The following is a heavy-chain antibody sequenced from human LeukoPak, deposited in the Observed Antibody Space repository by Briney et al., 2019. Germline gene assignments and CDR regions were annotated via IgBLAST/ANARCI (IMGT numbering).Heavy chain of an antibody. V-gene: IGHV1-18*01. CDR2: ISAYNGNT. Sequence: ASVKVSCKASGYTFTSYGISWVRQAPGQGLEWMGWISAYNGNTNYAQKLQGRVTMTTDTSTSTAYMELRSLRSDDTAVYYCARDSYGSGCPRGWFDPWGQGTLVTVSS. CDR1: GYTFTSYG. CDR3: ARDSYGSGCPRGWFDP. J-gene: IGHJ5*02. D-gene: IGHD3-10*01.